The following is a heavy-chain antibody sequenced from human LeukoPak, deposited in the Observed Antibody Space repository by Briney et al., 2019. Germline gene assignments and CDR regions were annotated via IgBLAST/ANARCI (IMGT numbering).Heavy chain of an antibody. D-gene: IGHD3-16*02. Sequence: PSETLSLTCAVYGGSFSGYYWSWIRQPPGKGLEWIGEINHSGTTDYNPSPKSRVTISVDTSKNQFSLKLSSVTGADTAVYYCARGWITFGGVITNWGQGTLVTVSS. V-gene: IGHV4-34*01. CDR2: INHSGTT. J-gene: IGHJ4*02. CDR1: GGSFSGYY. CDR3: ARGWITFGGVITN.